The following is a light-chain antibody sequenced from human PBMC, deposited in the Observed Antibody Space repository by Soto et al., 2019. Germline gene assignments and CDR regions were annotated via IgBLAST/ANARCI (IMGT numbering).Light chain of an antibody. Sequence: EIVFTQSPGTLSLSPGERATLSCRASQTFSNSFLSWFQQIPGQAPRLLIYGASMRATGIPDRFSGSGSGTEFTLTISSLQSEDFAVYYCQQYNNLPRTFGQGTKVDI. CDR1: QTFSNSF. CDR2: GAS. V-gene: IGKV3D-7*01. CDR3: QQYNNLPRT. J-gene: IGKJ1*01.